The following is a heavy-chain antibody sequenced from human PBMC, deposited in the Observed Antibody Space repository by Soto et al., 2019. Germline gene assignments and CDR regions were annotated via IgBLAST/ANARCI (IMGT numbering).Heavy chain of an antibody. Sequence: QGLEWMGWINPNSGGTNYAQKFQGWVTMTRDTSISTAYMELSRLRSDDTAVYYCAKSPFIAAAPGFDFWGQRSLVTVSS. CDR3: AKSPFIAAAPGFDF. CDR2: INPNSGGT. J-gene: IGHJ4*02. D-gene: IGHD6-13*01. V-gene: IGHV1-2*04.